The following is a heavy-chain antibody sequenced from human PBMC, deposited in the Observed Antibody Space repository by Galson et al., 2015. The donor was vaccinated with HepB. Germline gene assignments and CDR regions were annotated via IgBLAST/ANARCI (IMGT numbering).Heavy chain of an antibody. CDR3: TRDYYDSSGYGHWYFDL. CDR1: GFTFGDYA. J-gene: IGHJ2*01. Sequence: SLRLSCAASGFTFGDYAMSWFRQAPGKGLEWVGFIRSKAYGGTTEYAASVKGRFTISRDDSKSIAYLQMNSLKTEDTAVYYCTRDYYDSSGYGHWYFDLWGRGTLVTVSS. CDR2: IRSKAYGGTT. D-gene: IGHD3-22*01. V-gene: IGHV3-49*03.